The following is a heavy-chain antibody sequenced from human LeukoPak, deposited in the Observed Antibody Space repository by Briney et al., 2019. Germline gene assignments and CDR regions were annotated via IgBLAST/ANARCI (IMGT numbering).Heavy chain of an antibody. CDR2: IYYSGST. CDR1: GGSISSYY. V-gene: IGHV4-59*01. D-gene: IGHD3-22*01. Sequence: SETLSLTCTVSGGSISSYYWSWIRQTPGKGLEWIGYIYYSGSTNYNPSLKSRVTISVDTSKNQFSLKLSSVTAADTAVYYCAGTGYDSTFDYWGQGTLVTVSS. CDR3: AGTGYDSTFDY. J-gene: IGHJ4*02.